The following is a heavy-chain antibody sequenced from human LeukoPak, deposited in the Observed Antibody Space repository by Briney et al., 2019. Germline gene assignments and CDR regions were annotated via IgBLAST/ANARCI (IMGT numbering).Heavy chain of an antibody. CDR2: IPSDGNYK. CDR3: TKAVQAGFTVFAVVTNQYFDY. D-gene: IGHD3-3*01. J-gene: IGHJ4*02. Sequence: PGGSLRLSCAASGFTFSSYGMHWVRQAPGKGLEWVAFIPSDGNYKYYADSVKGRFTISRDTSKNTLYLQMNSLKAEDTALYYCTKAVQAGFTVFAVVTNQYFDYWGQGTLVTVSS. CDR1: GFTFSSYG. V-gene: IGHV3-30*02.